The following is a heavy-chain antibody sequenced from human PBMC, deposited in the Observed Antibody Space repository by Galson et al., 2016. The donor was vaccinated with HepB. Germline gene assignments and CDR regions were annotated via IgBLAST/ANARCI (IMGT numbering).Heavy chain of an antibody. D-gene: IGHD3-10*01. CDR2: INGGNANT. V-gene: IGHV1-3*01. Sequence: CKASGYTFTNYAIHWVRQAPGQRLEWMGWINGGNANTKYSQNFQGRVTITRDTSANTAYMELSSLRSEDTAIYYCARFSYASGRGWFDPWGQGTLVTVS. CDR1: GYTFTNYA. J-gene: IGHJ5*02. CDR3: ARFSYASGRGWFDP.